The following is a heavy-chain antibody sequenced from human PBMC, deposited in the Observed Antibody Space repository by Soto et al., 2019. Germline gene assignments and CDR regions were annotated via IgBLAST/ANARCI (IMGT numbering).Heavy chain of an antibody. D-gene: IGHD1-26*01. J-gene: IGHJ4*02. CDR1: GYSISSSNW. V-gene: IGHV4-28*01. CDR3: ARREIQGPIDY. Sequence: QVQLQESGPGLVKPSDTLSLTCAVSGYSISSSNWWGWIRQPPGKGLEWIGYIYYSGTTYYNPSLKSRVNMSVDTSKNQSALKLSSVTAVATAVYYCARREIQGPIDYWGQGTLVTVSS. CDR2: IYYSGTT.